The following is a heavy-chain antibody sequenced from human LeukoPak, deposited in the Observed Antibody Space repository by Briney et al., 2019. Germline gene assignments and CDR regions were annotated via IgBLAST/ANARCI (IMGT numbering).Heavy chain of an antibody. V-gene: IGHV5-51*01. Sequence: GESLKISCKGSGYSFTSYWIGWVRQLPGKGLEWMGIIYPGDSDTRYSPSFQGQVTISADKSISTAYLQWSSLKASDTAMYYCARLFYCSGGSCYESYYFDYWGQGTLVTVSS. CDR3: ARLFYCSGGSCYESYYFDY. D-gene: IGHD2-15*01. CDR2: IYPGDSDT. CDR1: GYSFTSYW. J-gene: IGHJ4*02.